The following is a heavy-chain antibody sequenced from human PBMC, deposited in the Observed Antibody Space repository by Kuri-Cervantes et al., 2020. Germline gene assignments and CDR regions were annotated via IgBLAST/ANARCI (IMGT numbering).Heavy chain of an antibody. V-gene: IGHV1-3*01. Sequence: ASVKVSCKASGYAFTSYAMHWVRQAPGQRLEWMGWSNAGNGNTKYSQKLQGRVTMTTDTSTSTAYMELRSLRSDDTAVYYCARVDPGGRWGHYWGQGTLVTVSS. D-gene: IGHD3-16*01. CDR1: GYAFTSYA. CDR2: SNAGNGNT. J-gene: IGHJ4*02. CDR3: ARVDPGGRWGHY.